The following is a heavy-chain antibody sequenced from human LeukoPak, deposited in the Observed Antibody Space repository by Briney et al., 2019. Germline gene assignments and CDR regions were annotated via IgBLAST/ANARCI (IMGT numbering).Heavy chain of an antibody. CDR1: GGTFSSHA. D-gene: IGHD5-12*01. V-gene: IGHV1-69*05. Sequence: SVKVSCKASGGTFSSHAISWVRQAPGQGLEWVGGIIPIFGTTNYAQKFQGRATITTDESTSTGYMELRSLRSDDTAVYYCARGDSGYDYGFDNWGQGTLVTVSS. CDR2: IIPIFGTT. J-gene: IGHJ4*02. CDR3: ARGDSGYDYGFDN.